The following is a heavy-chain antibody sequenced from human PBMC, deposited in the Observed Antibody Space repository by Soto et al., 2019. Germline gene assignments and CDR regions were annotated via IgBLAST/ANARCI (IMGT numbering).Heavy chain of an antibody. Sequence: GASVKVSCKVSGYTLTEISMHWVRQPPGEGLEWMGGFDPEDGETIYAQKFQDRVTMTEDTSTDTVYMELSRLRSEDTAVYYCATLVYGDKSRLFDYWGQGTLVTVSS. J-gene: IGHJ4*02. CDR2: FDPEDGET. CDR1: GYTLTEIS. D-gene: IGHD4-17*01. CDR3: ATLVYGDKSRLFDY. V-gene: IGHV1-24*01.